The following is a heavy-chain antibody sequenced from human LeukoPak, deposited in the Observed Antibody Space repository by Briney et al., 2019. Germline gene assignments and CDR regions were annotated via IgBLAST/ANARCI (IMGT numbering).Heavy chain of an antibody. CDR3: ARDLGVESGYYDSSGYPLYYFDY. V-gene: IGHV1-2*04. CDR1: GYTFTGYY. J-gene: IGHJ4*02. CDR2: INPNSGGT. D-gene: IGHD3-22*01. Sequence: ASVKVSCKASGYTFTGYYTHWVRQAPGQGLEWMGWINPNSGGTNYAQKFQGWVTMTRDTSISTAYMELSRLRSDDTAVYYCARDLGVESGYYDSSGYPLYYFDYWGQGTLVTVSS.